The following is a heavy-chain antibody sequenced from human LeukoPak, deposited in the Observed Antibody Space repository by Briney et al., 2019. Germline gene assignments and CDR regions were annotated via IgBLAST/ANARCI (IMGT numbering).Heavy chain of an antibody. CDR2: IYYSGST. D-gene: IGHD3-22*01. J-gene: IGHJ4*02. CDR1: GGSISGYY. CDR3: ARGGGVTYYDSTGYLWYFDY. Sequence: PSETLSLTCTVSGGSISGYYWSWIRQPPGKGLEWVGYIYYSGSTNYNPSLKSRVTISVDTSKNQFSLKLSSVTAADTAVYYCARGGGVTYYDSTGYLWYFDYWGQGTLVTVSS. V-gene: IGHV4-59*01.